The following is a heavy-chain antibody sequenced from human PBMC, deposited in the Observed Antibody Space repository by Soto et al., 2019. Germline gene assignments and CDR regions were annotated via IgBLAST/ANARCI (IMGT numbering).Heavy chain of an antibody. D-gene: IGHD3-10*01. CDR2: ISHTGST. J-gene: IGHJ5*02. CDR1: GGSITSGNSYS. Sequence: SQTLSLTCAVSGGSITSGNSYSWSWIRQPPGKGLEWIGPISHTGSTSYNPSLKSRLTMSVDNSKNHFSLRLSSVTAADMAVYYCARAVAPYFGTWFDPWGQGILVTVSS. CDR3: ARAVAPYFGTWFDP. V-gene: IGHV4-30-2*01.